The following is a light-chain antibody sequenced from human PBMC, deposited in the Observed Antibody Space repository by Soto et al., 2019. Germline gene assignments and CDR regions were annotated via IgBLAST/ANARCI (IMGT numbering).Light chain of an antibody. CDR2: TND. V-gene: IGLV1-44*01. Sequence: QSVLTQPPSASGTPGQRVIVSCSGSSSNIGKNTVNWYQQLPGTAPKLLIYTNDQRPSGVPDRFSGSKSGTSASLAISGLQSEDEADYYSAAWDDSLNAFXVFXTGTKVTDL. J-gene: IGLJ1*01. CDR3: AAWDDSLNAFXV. CDR1: SSNIGKNT.